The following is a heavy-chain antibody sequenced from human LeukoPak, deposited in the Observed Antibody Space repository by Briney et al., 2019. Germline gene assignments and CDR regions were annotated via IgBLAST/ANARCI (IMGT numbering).Heavy chain of an antibody. CDR2: VDPEDGET. CDR3: AIGLGYYDSSGYYYENFDY. Sequence: ASVKVSCKASGYTFTGYYMHWVRQAPGQGLEWMGLVDPEDGETIYAEKFQGRVTITADTSTDTAYMELSSLRSEDTAVYYCAIGLGYYDSSGYYYENFDYWGQGTLVTVSS. V-gene: IGHV1-69-2*01. CDR1: GYTFTGYY. D-gene: IGHD3-22*01. J-gene: IGHJ4*02.